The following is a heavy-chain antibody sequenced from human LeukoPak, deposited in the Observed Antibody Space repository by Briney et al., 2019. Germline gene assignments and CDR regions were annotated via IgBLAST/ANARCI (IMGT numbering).Heavy chain of an antibody. J-gene: IGHJ4*02. CDR1: GSTVSSNY. D-gene: IGHD1-26*01. CDR3: TREAGATDS. V-gene: IGHV3-66*01. Sequence: GGSLRLSCAVSGSTVSSNYMSWVRQAPGKGLEWVSIIYSDGSTYYLDSVKGRFTISRDNSKNMLYLQMNSLRVEDTALYYCTREAGATDSWGQGTLVTVSS. CDR2: IYSDGST.